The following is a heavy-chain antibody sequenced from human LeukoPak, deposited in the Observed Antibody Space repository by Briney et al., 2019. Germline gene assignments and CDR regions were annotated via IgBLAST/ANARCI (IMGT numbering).Heavy chain of an antibody. V-gene: IGHV4-61*09. J-gene: IGHJ5*02. CDR1: GGSISSTSYY. D-gene: IGHD3-10*01. CDR3: ARGAYFYGSGINWFDP. CDR2: IYTTGST. Sequence: SETLSLTCTVSGGSISSTSYYWSWIRQPAGKGLEWIGHIYTTGSTNYNPSLKSRVTISLDTSKNHFSLKLSSGTAADTAVYYCARGAYFYGSGINWFDPWGQGTLITVSS.